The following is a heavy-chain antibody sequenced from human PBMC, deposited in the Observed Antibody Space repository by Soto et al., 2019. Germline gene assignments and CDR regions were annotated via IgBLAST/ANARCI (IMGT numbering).Heavy chain of an antibody. Sequence: ASVKVSCKASGYTFTSYGISWVRQAPGQGLEWMGWISAYNGNTNYAQKLQGRVTMTTDTSTSTAYMELRSLRSDDTAVYYCARAFARRYDILTGYHSGGWYYYYGMDVWGQGTTVTVSS. V-gene: IGHV1-18*01. CDR3: ARAFARRYDILTGYHSGGWYYYYGMDV. CDR1: GYTFTSYG. D-gene: IGHD3-9*01. CDR2: ISAYNGNT. J-gene: IGHJ6*02.